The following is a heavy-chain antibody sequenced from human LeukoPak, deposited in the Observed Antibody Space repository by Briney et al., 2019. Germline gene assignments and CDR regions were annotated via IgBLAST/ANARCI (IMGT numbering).Heavy chain of an antibody. Sequence: PSETLSLTCTVSGGSISDYYWSWIRQPAGKGLEWIGRIHISGSINYNPSLKSRVTMSVDTSKNQFSLKLSSVTAADTAVYYCARANDYGGSNWFDPWGQGTLVTVSS. D-gene: IGHD4-23*01. CDR2: IHISGSI. V-gene: IGHV4-4*07. CDR3: ARANDYGGSNWFDP. J-gene: IGHJ5*02. CDR1: GGSISDYY.